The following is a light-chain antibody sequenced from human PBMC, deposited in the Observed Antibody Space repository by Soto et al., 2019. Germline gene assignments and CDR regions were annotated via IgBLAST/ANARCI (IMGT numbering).Light chain of an antibody. V-gene: IGKV3-15*01. CDR3: QQYNNWPPNNT. CDR2: GAS. J-gene: IGKJ2*01. CDR1: QSVSSN. Sequence: EIVIPQSPATLSVSPGERATLSCRASQSVSSNLAWYQKTPCQAPRLLIYGASTSATGIPARSCGSRSRTAFTLTISSLPAEDFAVYYCQQYNNWPPNNTFGQGTKLEIK.